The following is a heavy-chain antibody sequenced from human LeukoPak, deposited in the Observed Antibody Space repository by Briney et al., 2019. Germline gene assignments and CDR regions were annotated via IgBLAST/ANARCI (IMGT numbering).Heavy chain of an antibody. CDR3: ARGVDDYVWGSYRYDY. Sequence: PGGSLRLSCAASGFTFSSYAMSWVRQAPGKGLEWVSAINGSGGSTYYADSVKGRFTISRDNSKNTLYLQMNSLRAEDTAVYYCARGVDDYVWGSYRYDYWGQGTLVTVSS. CDR2: INGSGGST. D-gene: IGHD3-16*02. CDR1: GFTFSSYA. V-gene: IGHV3-23*01. J-gene: IGHJ4*02.